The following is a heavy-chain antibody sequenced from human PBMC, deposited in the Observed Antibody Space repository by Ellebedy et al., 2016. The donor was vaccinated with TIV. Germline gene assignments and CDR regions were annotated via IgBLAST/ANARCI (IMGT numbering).Heavy chain of an antibody. V-gene: IGHV3-73*01. CDR3: TRLGSGWDH. CDR1: GFTFSTYA. CDR2: IRSKANSYAT. J-gene: IGHJ4*02. D-gene: IGHD6-19*01. Sequence: GGSLRLSCAASGFTFSTYAMHWVRQASGRGLEWVGRIRSKANSYATAYAASVKGRFTISSDDSKNTAYLQMNSLKTEDTAVYYCTRLGSGWDHWGQGTLVTVSS.